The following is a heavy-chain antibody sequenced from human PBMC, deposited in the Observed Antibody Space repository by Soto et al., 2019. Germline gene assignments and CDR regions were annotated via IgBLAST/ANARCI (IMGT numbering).Heavy chain of an antibody. CDR1: GGTFSSFA. CDR3: ARNLVRAGGHSVAVNYFDY. Sequence: QVQLVQSGAEVKKPGSSVKVSCTASGGTFSSFAISWVRQAPGQGLEWMGGIIPMLGTTKDAQKFQGRVTITADESTSTAYMELSSLRSEDTAVYDCARNLVRAGGHSVAVNYFDYWGQGTLVTVSS. CDR2: IIPMLGTT. D-gene: IGHD3-16*01. J-gene: IGHJ4*02. V-gene: IGHV1-69*01.